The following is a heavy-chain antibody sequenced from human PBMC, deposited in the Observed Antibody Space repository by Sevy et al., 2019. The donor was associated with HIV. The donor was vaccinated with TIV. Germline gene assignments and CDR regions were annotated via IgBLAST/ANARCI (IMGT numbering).Heavy chain of an antibody. CDR1: GFTFSNHF. D-gene: IGHD3-9*01. CDR2: ISDDGNEK. J-gene: IGHJ5*02. V-gene: IGHV3-30*03. CDR3: ARDLVSYFEYSWAQNWFDP. Sequence: GGFLRLSCAASGFTFSNHFLHWVRQAPGKGLEWVAVISDDGNEKYYTDSVKGRFTISRDNSKNTLYLEMNSLKTEDKAVYYCARDLVSYFEYSWAQNWFDPWGQGTLVTVSS.